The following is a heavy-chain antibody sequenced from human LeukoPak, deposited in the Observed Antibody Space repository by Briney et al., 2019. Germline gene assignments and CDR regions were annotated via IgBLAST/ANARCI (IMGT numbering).Heavy chain of an antibody. Sequence: GGSLRLSCAASGFTFSNAWMSWVRQAPGKGLEWVGRIKSKTDGGTTDYAAPVKGRFTISRDDSKNTLYLQMNSLKTEDTAVYYCTTDINHYDSSGYFTDAFDIWGQGTMVTVSS. CDR1: GFTFSNAW. CDR2: IKSKTDGGTT. CDR3: TTDINHYDSSGYFTDAFDI. D-gene: IGHD3-22*01. J-gene: IGHJ3*02. V-gene: IGHV3-15*01.